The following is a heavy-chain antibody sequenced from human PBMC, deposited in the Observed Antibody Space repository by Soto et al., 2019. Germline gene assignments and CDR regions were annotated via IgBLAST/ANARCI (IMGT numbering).Heavy chain of an antibody. CDR3: AGAVSDFDVRRYRTSYFDQ. V-gene: IGHV4-31*03. D-gene: IGHD3-10*02. CDR1: GTSVSTGVYY. Sequence: SETLSLTCTVSGTSVSTGVYYWTWIRQHPGKGLEWIGYIDNTGSAYYNPSLTGRVDISVDTSKNQFSLNLQSLTAADTAFYYCAGAVSDFDVRRYRTSYFDQWGQGIQVTVSS. J-gene: IGHJ4*02. CDR2: IDNTGSA.